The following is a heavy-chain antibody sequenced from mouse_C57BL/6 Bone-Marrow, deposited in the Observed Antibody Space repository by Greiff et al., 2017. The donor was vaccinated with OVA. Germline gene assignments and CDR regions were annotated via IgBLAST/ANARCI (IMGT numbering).Heavy chain of an antibody. CDR3: ARSYYYGSSYEGYFDV. Sequence: QVQLQQPGAELVKPGASVTLSCKASGYTFTSYWMHWVKQRPGRGLEWIGRIDPNSGGTKYNEKFKSKATLTVDKPSSTAYMQLSSLTSEDSAVYYGARSYYYGSSYEGYFDVWGTGTTVTVSS. V-gene: IGHV1-72*01. J-gene: IGHJ1*03. D-gene: IGHD1-1*01. CDR2: IDPNSGGT. CDR1: GYTFTSYW.